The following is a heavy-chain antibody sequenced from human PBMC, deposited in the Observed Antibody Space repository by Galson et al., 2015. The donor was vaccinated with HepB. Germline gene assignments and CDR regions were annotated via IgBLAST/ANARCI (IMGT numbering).Heavy chain of an antibody. CDR1: GFSFSDYD. V-gene: IGHV3-13*05. CDR3: ARGRHLSDTSSSRYRGLDV. Sequence: SLRLSCAASGFSFSDYDMHWVRRGTGEGLEWVSLISRVGNPFYSGSVKGRFTISRENAKSSFYLQLNNLRPEDTAVYYCARGRHLSDTSSSRYRGLDVWGPGTTVIVSS. D-gene: IGHD3-10*01. J-gene: IGHJ6*02. CDR2: ISRVGNP.